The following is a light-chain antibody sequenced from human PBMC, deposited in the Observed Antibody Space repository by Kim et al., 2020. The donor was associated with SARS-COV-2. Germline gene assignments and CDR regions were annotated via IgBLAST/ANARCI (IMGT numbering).Light chain of an antibody. Sequence: QSALTQPRSVSGSPGQSVTISCTGTSSDVGGYNYVSWYQPHPGKAPKLMIYAVSKRPSGVPDRFSGSKSGNTASLTISGLQAEDEADYYCCSYTGTDPSKVFGTGTKVTVL. CDR1: SSDVGGYNY. CDR3: CSYTGTDPSKV. V-gene: IGLV2-11*01. CDR2: AVS. J-gene: IGLJ1*01.